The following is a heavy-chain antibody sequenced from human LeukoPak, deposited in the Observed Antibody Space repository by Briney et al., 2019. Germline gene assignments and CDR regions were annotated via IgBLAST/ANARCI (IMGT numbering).Heavy chain of an antibody. CDR2: IKSKTDGETT. CDR1: GFTFTNAW. Sequence: GGSLRLSCVDSGFTFTNAWMSWVRQAPGKGLEWIGRIKSKTDGETTNYAGPVRGRFTISRDDSKSAVYLQMNSLKIEDTAVYYCTTDLGTYYHGSQRLIPIDYWGQGTLVTVSS. V-gene: IGHV3-15*01. J-gene: IGHJ4*02. D-gene: IGHD3-10*01. CDR3: TTDLGTYYHGSQRLIPIDY.